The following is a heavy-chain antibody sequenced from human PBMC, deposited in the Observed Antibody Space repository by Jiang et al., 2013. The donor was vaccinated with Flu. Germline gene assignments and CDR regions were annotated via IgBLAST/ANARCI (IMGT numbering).Heavy chain of an antibody. Sequence: QLLESGGGLVQPGGSLRLSCAASGFTVSNNYMSWVRQAPGKGLEWVSVIYSGGSTYYADSVKGRFTISRDNSKNTLYLQMNSLRAEDTAVYYCARPRLRLKDAFDIWGQGTMVTVSS. CDR2: IYSGGST. CDR3: ARPRLRLKDAFDI. D-gene: IGHD4-17*01. CDR1: GFTVSNNY. J-gene: IGHJ3*02. V-gene: IGHV3-66*04.